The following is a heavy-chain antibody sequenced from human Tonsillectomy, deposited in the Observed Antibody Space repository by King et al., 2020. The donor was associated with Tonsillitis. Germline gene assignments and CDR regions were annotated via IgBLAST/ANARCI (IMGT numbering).Heavy chain of an antibody. CDR1: GFSLSNGKMG. D-gene: IGHD4-17*01. CDR3: ARIYGDYSTVFDY. V-gene: IGHV2-26*01. Sequence: TLKESGPVLVKPTETLTLTCTVSGFSLSNGKMGVSWIRQPPVKALQWLAHIAWNEGKSFSTSLRSRLSISKDTSKSQVVLTMTNVDPVDTATYFCARIYGDYSTVFDYWGQGTLVTVSS. CDR2: IAWNEGK. J-gene: IGHJ4*02.